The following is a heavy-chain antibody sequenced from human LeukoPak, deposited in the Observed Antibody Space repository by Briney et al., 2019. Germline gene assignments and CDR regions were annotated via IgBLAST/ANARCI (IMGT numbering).Heavy chain of an antibody. CDR3: ARDPEGN. CDR2: ISSTSSTI. Sequence: PGGSVRLSCGVSGLTFGSYSMNWVRQAPGKGLEWVSYISSTSSTIYYADSVKGRFTTSRDNAKNSLYLQMNSLRDEDTAVYYCARDPEGNWGQGTLVTVSS. J-gene: IGHJ4*02. V-gene: IGHV3-48*02. CDR1: GLTFGSYS.